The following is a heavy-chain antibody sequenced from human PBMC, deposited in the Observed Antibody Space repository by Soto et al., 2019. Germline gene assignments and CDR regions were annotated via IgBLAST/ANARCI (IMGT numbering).Heavy chain of an antibody. J-gene: IGHJ3*02. D-gene: IGHD2-21*02. Sequence: GASVKVSCKASGGTFSSYAISWVRQAPGQGLEWMGGIIPIFGTANYAQKFQGRVTITADESTSTDYMELSSLRSEDTAVYYCARVGPAYCGGDCYHDAFDIWGQGTMVTVSS. CDR2: IIPIFGTA. CDR3: ARVGPAYCGGDCYHDAFDI. V-gene: IGHV1-69*13. CDR1: GGTFSSYA.